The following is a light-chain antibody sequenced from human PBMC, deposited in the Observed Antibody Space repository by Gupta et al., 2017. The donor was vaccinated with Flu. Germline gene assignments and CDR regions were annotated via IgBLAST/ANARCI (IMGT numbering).Light chain of an antibody. CDR1: ISTIGGYNF. V-gene: IGLV2-14*03. J-gene: IGLJ2*01. CDR2: DVC. Sequence: SALTQPASVSGSPGQSMTISCTGNISTIGGYNFVSWYQQDPGKAPYLIIFDVCRPHAAGSFRFSGSESGTTAALTIAGRQAEAEDDYYCASEDGTSNVFGAGTKVTVL. CDR3: ASEDGTSNV.